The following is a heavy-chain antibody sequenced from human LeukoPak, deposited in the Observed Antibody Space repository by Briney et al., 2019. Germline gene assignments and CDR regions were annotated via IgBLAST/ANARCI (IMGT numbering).Heavy chain of an antibody. CDR3: ARDGSKHGSSGEN. Sequence: GGSLRLSCAASGFTVSSNYMSWVRQAPGKGLEGVSVIYSGGSTYYADSVKGRFTISRDSSKNTLYLQMNSLRAEDTAVYYCARDGSKHGSSGENWGQGTLVTVSS. J-gene: IGHJ4*02. CDR2: IYSGGST. CDR1: GFTVSSNY. D-gene: IGHD3-22*01. V-gene: IGHV3-53*01.